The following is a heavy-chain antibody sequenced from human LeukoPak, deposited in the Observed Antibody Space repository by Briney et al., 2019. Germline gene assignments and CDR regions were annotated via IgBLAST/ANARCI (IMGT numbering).Heavy chain of an antibody. J-gene: IGHJ4*01. D-gene: IGHD1-1*01. V-gene: IGHV1-18*01. Sequence: ASVKVSCKASGGTFSSYAISWVRQAPGQGLEWMGWITAYNGNRLYAQRFQGRITLTTDTSTGTSYMELRSLEYDDTAIYYCARDNDKVVDHWGQGTLVTVSS. CDR3: ARDNDKVVDH. CDR2: ITAYNGNR. CDR1: GGTFSSYA.